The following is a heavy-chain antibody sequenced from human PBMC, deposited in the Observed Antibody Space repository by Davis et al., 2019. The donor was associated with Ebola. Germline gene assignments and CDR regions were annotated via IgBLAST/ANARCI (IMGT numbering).Heavy chain of an antibody. Sequence: PGGSLRLSCAASGFTFTNYEVNWVRQAPGKGLEFVSHISRSGDTMSYADSVKGRFTISRDNAKNSLYLQMNSLRAEDSAVYYCARLFGDFYYYGLDVWGQGTTVTVSS. CDR1: GFTFTNYE. V-gene: IGHV3-48*03. CDR3: ARLFGDFYYYGLDV. J-gene: IGHJ6*02. D-gene: IGHD3-10*02. CDR2: ISRSGDTM.